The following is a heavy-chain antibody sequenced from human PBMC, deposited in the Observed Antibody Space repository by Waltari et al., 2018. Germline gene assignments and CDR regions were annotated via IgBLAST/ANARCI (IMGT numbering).Heavy chain of an antibody. Sequence: VHLLNPGPEVKKLGPPLKSSCKPPGGTFSTYTSSWVRRPPEQGLGWMGRIIPILGIAIEAQEFKGRVTITTDKAKSTAYRELSSLRSEDTAMYDCESERGHGNVEQTYFDYWGQGTLVTVSS. V-gene: IGHV1-69*02. CDR3: ESERGHGNVEQTYFDY. CDR1: GGTFSTYT. D-gene: IGHD3-10*01. CDR2: IIPILGIA. J-gene: IGHJ4*02.